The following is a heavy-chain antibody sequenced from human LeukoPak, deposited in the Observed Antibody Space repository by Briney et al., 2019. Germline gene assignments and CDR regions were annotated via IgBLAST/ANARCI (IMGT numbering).Heavy chain of an antibody. CDR2: ISYDGSNK. CDR3: ARDQEIDY. J-gene: IGHJ4*02. Sequence: PGGSLRLSCAAPGFTFSSYAMHWVRQAPGKGLEWVAVISYDGSNKYYADSVKGRFTISRDNSKNTLYLQMNSLRAEDTAVYYCARDQEIDYWGQGTLVTVSS. V-gene: IGHV3-30-3*01. CDR1: GFTFSSYA.